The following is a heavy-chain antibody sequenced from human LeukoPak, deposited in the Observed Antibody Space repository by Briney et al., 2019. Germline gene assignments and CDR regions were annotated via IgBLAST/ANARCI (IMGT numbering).Heavy chain of an antibody. Sequence: SETLSLTCTVSGGSISSSSYYWGWIRQPPGKGLEWIGSIYYSGSTNYNPSLKSRVTISVDTSENQFSLKLSSVTAADTAVYYCARGGVLWFGEYTYFDYWGQGTLVTVSS. CDR2: IYYSGST. D-gene: IGHD3-10*01. J-gene: IGHJ4*02. V-gene: IGHV4-39*07. CDR3: ARGGVLWFGEYTYFDY. CDR1: GGSISSSSYY.